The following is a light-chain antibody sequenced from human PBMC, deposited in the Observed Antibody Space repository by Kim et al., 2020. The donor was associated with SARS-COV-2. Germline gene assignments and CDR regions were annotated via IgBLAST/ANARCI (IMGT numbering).Light chain of an antibody. CDR2: DAS. J-gene: IGKJ2*01. CDR3: QQYGTSPLT. CDR1: QSVSNSY. Sequence: FSPWESATHSCRASQSVSNSYLAWYQQKPGQAPRLLIYDASSRATGIPDRFSGSGSGTDFSLTISRLEPEDFAVYSCQQYGTSPLTFGQGTKLEI. V-gene: IGKV3-20*01.